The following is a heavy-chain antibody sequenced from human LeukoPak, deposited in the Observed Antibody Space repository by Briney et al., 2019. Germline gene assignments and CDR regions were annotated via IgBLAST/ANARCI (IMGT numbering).Heavy chain of an antibody. CDR3: AKYIKPGSLIRGDAFDI. CDR2: ISGSGGST. D-gene: IGHD3-3*01. CDR1: GFTFSTYA. V-gene: IGHV3-23*01. Sequence: GGSLRLSCAASGFTFSTYAMSWVRQAPGKGLEWASAISGSGGSTYYADSVKGRFTISRDNSKNTLYLQMNSLRAEDTAVYYCAKYIKPGSLIRGDAFDIWGQGTMVTVSS. J-gene: IGHJ3*02.